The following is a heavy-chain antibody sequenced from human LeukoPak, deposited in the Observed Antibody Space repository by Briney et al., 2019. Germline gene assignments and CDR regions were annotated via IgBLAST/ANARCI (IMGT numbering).Heavy chain of an antibody. CDR2: INPSGGST. D-gene: IGHD4-17*01. V-gene: IGHV1-46*01. CDR1: GYTFTSYY. CDR3: ARNALDYGDYDYYYYYMDV. Sequence: ASVKVSCKASGYTFTSYYMHWVRQAPGQGLEWMGIINPSGGSTSYAQKFQGRVTMTRDTSTSTVYMELSSLRSEDTAVYYCARNALDYGDYDYYYYYMDVWGKGTTVTISS. J-gene: IGHJ6*03.